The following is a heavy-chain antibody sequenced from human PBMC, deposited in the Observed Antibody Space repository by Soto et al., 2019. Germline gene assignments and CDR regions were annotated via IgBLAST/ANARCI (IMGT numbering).Heavy chain of an antibody. CDR1: GGTFSSYS. J-gene: IGHJ5*02. Sequence: ASVKVSCKASGGTFSSYSFSWVRQAPGQGLEWMGGITPIFGTVHYAQNFRGRVTITADKSASIVHMELSSLRSEDTAVFYCAREGDTREGRGVFFSWGQGTLVTVSS. D-gene: IGHD3-16*01. CDR3: AREGDTREGRGVFFS. CDR2: ITPIFGTV. V-gene: IGHV1-69*06.